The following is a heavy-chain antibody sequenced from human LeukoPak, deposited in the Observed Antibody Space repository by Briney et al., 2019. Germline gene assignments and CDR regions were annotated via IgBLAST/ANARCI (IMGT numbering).Heavy chain of an antibody. CDR1: GFTFSSYA. Sequence: GGSLRLSCAASGFTFSSYAMHWVRQAPGKGLEWVAVISYDGSNKYYADSVKGRFTISRDNSKNRVDLQVNSLRAEDTAVYYCASSRIFGNAMDVWGQGTTVTVSS. CDR2: ISYDGSNK. V-gene: IGHV3-30-3*01. D-gene: IGHD3-3*01. CDR3: ASSRIFGNAMDV. J-gene: IGHJ6*02.